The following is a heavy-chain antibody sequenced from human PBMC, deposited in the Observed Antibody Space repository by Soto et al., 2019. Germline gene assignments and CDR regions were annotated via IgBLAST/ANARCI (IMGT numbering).Heavy chain of an antibody. Sequence: GASVKVSCKASGYTFTSYAMHWVRQAPGQRLEWMGWINAGNGNTKYSQKFQGRVTITRDTSASTAYMELSSLRSEDTAVYYCARILSDTAMEPLDYWGQGTLVTVSS. V-gene: IGHV1-3*01. CDR2: INAGNGNT. CDR1: GYTFTSYA. D-gene: IGHD5-18*01. J-gene: IGHJ4*02. CDR3: ARILSDTAMEPLDY.